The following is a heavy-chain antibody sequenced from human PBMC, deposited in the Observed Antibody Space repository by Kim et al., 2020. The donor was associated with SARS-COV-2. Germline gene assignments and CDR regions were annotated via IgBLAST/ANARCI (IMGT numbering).Heavy chain of an antibody. CDR1: GYTFTGYY. J-gene: IGHJ5*02. CDR3: ARPVRLSMVRGVAREDWFDP. CDR2: INPNSGGT. Sequence: ASVKVSCKASGYTFTGYYMHWVRQAPGQGLEWMGWINPNSGGTNYAQKFQGRVTMTRDTSISTAYMELSRLRSDDTAVYYCARPVRLSMVRGVAREDWFDPWGQGTLVTVSS. V-gene: IGHV1-2*02. D-gene: IGHD3-10*01.